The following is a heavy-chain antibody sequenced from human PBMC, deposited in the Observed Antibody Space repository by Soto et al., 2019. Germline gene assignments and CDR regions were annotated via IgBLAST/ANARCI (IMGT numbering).Heavy chain of an antibody. CDR1: GFTVSSNY. J-gene: IGHJ6*02. Sequence: GGSLRLSCAASGFTVSSNYMSWVRQAPGKGLEWVSVIYSGGSTYYADSVKGRFTISRDNSKNTLYLQMNSLRAEDTAVYYCARVMSSGSRELDGWGQGTTVTVSS. CDR3: ARVMSSGSRELDG. V-gene: IGHV3-53*01. CDR2: IYSGGST. D-gene: IGHD3-10*01.